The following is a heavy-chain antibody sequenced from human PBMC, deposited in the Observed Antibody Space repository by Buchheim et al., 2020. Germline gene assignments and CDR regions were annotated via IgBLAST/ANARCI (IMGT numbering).Heavy chain of an antibody. Sequence: EVQLVQSGAEVKKPGESLKISCMGSGYIFSSQWIAWVRQMPGKGLEWMGIIYPGDSDTRYSPSFQGQVTISADQSISTVYLQWRSLKASDSAIYYCARRAPHCTSAGCYFDYWGQGTL. D-gene: IGHD2-8*02. CDR1: GYIFSSQW. V-gene: IGHV5-51*01. CDR3: ARRAPHCTSAGCYFDY. J-gene: IGHJ4*02. CDR2: IYPGDSDT.